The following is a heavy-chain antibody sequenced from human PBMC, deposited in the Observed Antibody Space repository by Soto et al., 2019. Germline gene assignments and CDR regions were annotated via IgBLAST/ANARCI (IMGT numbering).Heavy chain of an antibody. V-gene: IGHV4-30-2*01. D-gene: IGHD3-10*01. J-gene: IGHJ5*02. Sequence: SETLSLTCAVSGGSISSGGYSWSWIRQPPGKGLEWIGYIYHSGSTYYNPSLKSRVTISVDRSKNQFSLKLSSVTAADTAVYYCAREDGSGSYSWFDHWGQGTLVTVSS. CDR2: IYHSGST. CDR3: AREDGSGSYSWFDH. CDR1: GGSISSGGYS.